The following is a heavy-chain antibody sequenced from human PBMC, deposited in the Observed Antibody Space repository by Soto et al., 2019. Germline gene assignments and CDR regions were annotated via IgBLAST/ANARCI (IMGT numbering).Heavy chain of an antibody. V-gene: IGHV1-69*13. D-gene: IGHD6-19*01. CDR3: ARVIAVAGNPYYYGMDV. CDR1: GGTFSSYA. J-gene: IGHJ6*02. Sequence: GASVKVSCKASGGTFSSYAISWVRQAPGQGLEWMGGIIPIFGTANYAQKFQGRVTITADESTSTAYMELSSLRSEDTAVYYCARVIAVAGNPYYYGMDVWGQGTTVTLSS. CDR2: IIPIFGTA.